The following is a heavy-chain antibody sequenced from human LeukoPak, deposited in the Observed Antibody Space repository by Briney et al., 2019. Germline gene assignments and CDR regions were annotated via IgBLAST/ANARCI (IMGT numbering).Heavy chain of an antibody. J-gene: IGHJ4*02. CDR1: GYTFTGYY. Sequence: ASVKVSCKASGYTFTGYYIHWVRQAPGQGLQWMGWINPSSGGTKYAQKFQGRVTMTRDTSISTAYMELSRLRSADTAVYYCARDQGDLNFDYWGQGTLVTVSS. CDR3: ARDQGDLNFDY. V-gene: IGHV1-2*02. D-gene: IGHD3-16*01. CDR2: INPSSGGT.